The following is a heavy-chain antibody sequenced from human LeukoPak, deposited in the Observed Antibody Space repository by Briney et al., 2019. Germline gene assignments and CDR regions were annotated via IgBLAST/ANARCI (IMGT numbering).Heavy chain of an antibody. CDR3: ARQWYYYDSSGPDAFDI. D-gene: IGHD3-22*01. V-gene: IGHV5-51*01. Sequence: GESLKISCKGSGYSFTTYWIGWVRQMPGKGLEWMGIIYPGDSDTRYSPSFQGQVTISADKSISTAYLQWSSLKASDTAMYYCARQWYYYDSSGPDAFDIWGQGTMVTVSS. J-gene: IGHJ3*02. CDR2: IYPGDSDT. CDR1: GYSFTTYW.